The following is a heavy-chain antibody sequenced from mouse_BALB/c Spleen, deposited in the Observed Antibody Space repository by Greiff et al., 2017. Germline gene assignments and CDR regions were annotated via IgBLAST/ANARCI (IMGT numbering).Heavy chain of an antibody. CDR2: IWAGGST. Sequence: VQRVESGPGLVAPSQSLSITCTVSGFSLTSYGVHWVRQPPGKGLEWLGVIWAGGSTNYNSALMSRLSISKDNSKSQVFLKMNSLQTDDTAMYYCTRDSSGYSWFAYWGQGTLVTVSA. D-gene: IGHD3-1*01. CDR1: GFSLTSYG. V-gene: IGHV2-9*02. CDR3: TRDSSGYSWFAY. J-gene: IGHJ3*01.